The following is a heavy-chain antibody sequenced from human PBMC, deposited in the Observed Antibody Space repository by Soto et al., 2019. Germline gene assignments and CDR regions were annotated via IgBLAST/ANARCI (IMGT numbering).Heavy chain of an antibody. D-gene: IGHD3-22*01. CDR2: ISYDGSNK. J-gene: IGHJ4*02. Sequence: GGSLRLSCAASGFTFSSYGMHWVRQAPGKGLEWVAVISYDGSNKYYADSVKGRFTISRDNSKNTLYLQMNSLRAEDTAVYYCAMEGVRYYDSSGHFDYWGQGTLVTVSS. V-gene: IGHV3-30*03. CDR3: AMEGVRYYDSSGHFDY. CDR1: GFTFSSYG.